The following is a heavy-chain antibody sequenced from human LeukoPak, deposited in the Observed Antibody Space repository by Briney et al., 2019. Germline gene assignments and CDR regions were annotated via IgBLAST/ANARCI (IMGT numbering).Heavy chain of an antibody. D-gene: IGHD1-26*01. CDR3: ARSTMGARRTYDY. J-gene: IGHJ4*02. V-gene: IGHV1-8*01. Sequence: PSVKVSCKASKDTFTIYDVNWVRQATGLGLEWMGWMNPNSGNTGYAQKFQGRVTMTMNSSISTAYMELTSLTSEDTAVYYCARSTMGARRTYDYWGQGTLVTVSS. CDR2: MNPNSGNT. CDR1: KDTFTIYD.